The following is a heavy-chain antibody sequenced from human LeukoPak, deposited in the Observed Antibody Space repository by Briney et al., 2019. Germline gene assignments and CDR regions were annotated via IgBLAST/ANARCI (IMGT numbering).Heavy chain of an antibody. J-gene: IGHJ5*02. CDR1: GFTFSSYS. V-gene: IGHV3-21*01. Sequence: GGSLRLSCAASGFTFSSYSMDWVRQAPGKGLEWVSSISSSSSYIYYADSVKVRFTIARDNAKNSLYLQMNSLRAEDTAVYYCARAGITIFAFDPWGQGTLVTVSS. D-gene: IGHD3-9*01. CDR3: ARAGITIFAFDP. CDR2: ISSSSSYI.